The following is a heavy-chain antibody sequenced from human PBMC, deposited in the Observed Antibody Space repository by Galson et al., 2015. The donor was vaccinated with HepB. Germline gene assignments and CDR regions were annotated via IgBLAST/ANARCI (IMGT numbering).Heavy chain of an antibody. CDR3: ARDYTGMGYEYFQH. J-gene: IGHJ1*01. CDR2: ISYDGSKK. CDR1: GFTFSSYA. D-gene: IGHD3-16*01. Sequence: SLRLSCAASGFTFSSYAMHWVRQAPGKGLEWVAVISYDGSKKHYADSVKGRFTISRDKSKNTLYLQMNSLRAEDTAVYYCARDYTGMGYEYFQHWGQGTLVTVSS. V-gene: IGHV3-30*04.